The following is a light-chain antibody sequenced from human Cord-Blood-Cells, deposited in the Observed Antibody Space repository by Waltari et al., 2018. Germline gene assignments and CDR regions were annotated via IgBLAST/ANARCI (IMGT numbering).Light chain of an antibody. V-gene: IGLV2-14*01. J-gene: IGLJ2*01. CDR1: RSHVGGYNY. CDR2: EVS. CDR3: SSYTSSSTVV. Sequence: STLTQPASVSGSPGQSITISCPGTRSHVGGYNYVSWYQQHPGKAPKLMIYEVSNRPSGVSNRFSGSKSGNTASLTISGLQAEDEADYYCSSYTSSSTVVFGGGTKLTVL.